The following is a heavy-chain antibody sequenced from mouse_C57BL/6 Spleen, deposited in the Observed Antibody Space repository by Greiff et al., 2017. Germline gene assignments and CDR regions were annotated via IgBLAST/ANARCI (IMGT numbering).Heavy chain of an antibody. J-gene: IGHJ2*01. CDR3: ARDWPDYFDY. CDR1: GYAFSSSW. Sequence: VQLKESGPELVKPGASVKISCKASGYAFSSSWMNWVKQRPGKGLEWIGRIYPGDGNTNYNGKFKGKATLTADKSSSTAYMQLSILTSEDSAVYFCARDWPDYFDYWGQGTTLTVSS. V-gene: IGHV1-82*01. CDR2: IYPGDGNT. D-gene: IGHD4-1*01.